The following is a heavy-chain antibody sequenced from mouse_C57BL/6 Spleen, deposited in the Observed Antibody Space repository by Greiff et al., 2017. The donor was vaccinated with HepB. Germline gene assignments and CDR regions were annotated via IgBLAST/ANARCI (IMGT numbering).Heavy chain of an antibody. D-gene: IGHD1-1*01. CDR3: ARLPVVGEAWFAY. V-gene: IGHV1-72*01. CDR1: GYTFTSYW. J-gene: IGHJ3*01. Sequence: VQLQQSGAELVKPGASVKLSCKASGYTFTSYWMHWVKQRPGRGLEWIGRIDPTSGGTKYNEKFKSKATLTVDKPSSTAYMQLSSLTSEDSAVYYCARLPVVGEAWFAYWGQGTLVTVSA. CDR2: IDPTSGGT.